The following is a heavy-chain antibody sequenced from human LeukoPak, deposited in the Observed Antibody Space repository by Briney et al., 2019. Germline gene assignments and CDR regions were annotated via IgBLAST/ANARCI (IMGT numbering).Heavy chain of an antibody. Sequence: PSETLSLTCAVYGGSFSGYYWSWIRQPPGKGLEWIGYIYYSGSTNYNPSLKSRVTISVDTSKNQFSLKLSSVTAADTAVYYCARGVVPAAKDAFDIWGQGTMVTVSS. CDR3: ARGVVPAAKDAFDI. CDR2: IYYSGST. V-gene: IGHV4-59*01. CDR1: GGSFSGYY. J-gene: IGHJ3*02. D-gene: IGHD2-2*01.